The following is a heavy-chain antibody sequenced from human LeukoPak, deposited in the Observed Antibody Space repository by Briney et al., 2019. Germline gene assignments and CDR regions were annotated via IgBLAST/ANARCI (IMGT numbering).Heavy chain of an antibody. CDR3: ANRIGYSSGWYFDY. CDR2: INGDGGST. J-gene: IGHJ4*02. Sequence: GGSLRLSCAASGFTFSSYAMSWVRQAPGKGLEWVPAINGDGGSTYYADSVKGRFTISRDNSKNTLYLQMNSLRAEDTAVYYCANRIGYSSGWYFDYWGQGTLVTVSS. CDR1: GFTFSSYA. V-gene: IGHV3-23*01. D-gene: IGHD6-19*01.